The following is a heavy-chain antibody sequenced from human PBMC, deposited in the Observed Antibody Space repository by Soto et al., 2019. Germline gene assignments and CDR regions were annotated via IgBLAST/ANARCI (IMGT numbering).Heavy chain of an antibody. CDR2: IYYSGST. D-gene: IGHD3-10*01. V-gene: IGHV4-39*01. J-gene: IGHJ4*02. Sequence: QLQLQESGPGLVKPSETLSLTCTVSGGSISSSSYYWGWIRQPPGKGLEWIGSIYYSGSTYYNPSLKSRVTISVDTSKNQFSLKLSSVTAADTAVYYCARHPRTMEGSDYWGQGTLVTVSS. CDR3: ARHPRTMEGSDY. CDR1: GGSISSSSYY.